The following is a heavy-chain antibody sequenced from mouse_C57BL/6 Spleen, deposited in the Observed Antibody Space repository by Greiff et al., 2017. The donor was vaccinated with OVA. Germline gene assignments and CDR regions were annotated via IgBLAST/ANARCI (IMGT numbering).Heavy chain of an antibody. J-gene: IGHJ4*01. V-gene: IGHV1-82*01. CDR3: ARESMITTFYYYAMDY. CDR2: IYPGDGDT. Sequence: QVQLQQSGPELVKPGASVKISCKASGYAFSSSWMNWVKQRPGKGLEWIGRIYPGDGDTNYNGKFKGKATLTADKSSSTAYMQLSSLTSEDSAVYFCARESMITTFYYYAMDYWGQGTSVTVSS. CDR1: GYAFSSSW. D-gene: IGHD2-4*01.